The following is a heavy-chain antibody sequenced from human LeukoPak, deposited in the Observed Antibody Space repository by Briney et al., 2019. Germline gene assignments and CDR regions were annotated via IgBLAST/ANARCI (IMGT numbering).Heavy chain of an antibody. CDR1: GFSVTSCA. CDR3: ARHDGSSFIYYIDH. V-gene: IGHV3-23*01. Sequence: GGSLRLSCAASGFSVTSCAMSWVRQAPGKGLEWVATVSNSGYNTWYADSVKGRFTISRDISQNTLHLQMSSLRAEDTALYYCARHDGSSFIYYIDHGGQGALVTVSS. J-gene: IGHJ4*02. CDR2: VSNSGYNT. D-gene: IGHD1-26*01.